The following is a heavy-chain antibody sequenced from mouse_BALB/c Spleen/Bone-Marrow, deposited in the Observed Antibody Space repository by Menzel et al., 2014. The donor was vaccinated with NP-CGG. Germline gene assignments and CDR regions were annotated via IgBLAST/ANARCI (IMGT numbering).Heavy chain of an antibody. CDR3: ARKGSYGMDH. CDR2: IFTGSVSA. Sequence: VQLQQSGAQLLKPGAPLSISWKAPGDTFNTFWAGWLKPSPGPGLEWLEEIFTGSVSANFNGGFKGQASFTADTVSNAAYMQLSSLTSEDSAVYYCARKGSYGMDHWGQGTSVSVSS. J-gene: IGHJ4*01. CDR1: GDTFNTFW. V-gene: IGHV1-9*01.